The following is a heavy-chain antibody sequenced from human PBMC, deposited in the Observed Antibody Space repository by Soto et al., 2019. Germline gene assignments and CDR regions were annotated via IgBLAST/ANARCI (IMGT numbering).Heavy chain of an antibody. CDR1: GGSISSYY. CDR2: IYTSGST. V-gene: IGHV4-4*07. CDR3: ARDNGVITVTTSYYYYGMDV. D-gene: IGHD4-17*01. J-gene: IGHJ6*02. Sequence: SETLSLTCTVSGGSISSYYWSWIRQPAGKGLEWIGRIYTSGSTNYNPSLKSRVTMSVDTSKNQFSLKLSSVTAADTAVYYCARDNGVITVTTSYYYYGMDVWGRGTTVTVSS.